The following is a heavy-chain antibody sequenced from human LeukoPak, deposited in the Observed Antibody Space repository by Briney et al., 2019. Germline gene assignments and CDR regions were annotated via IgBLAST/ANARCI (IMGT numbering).Heavy chain of an antibody. D-gene: IGHD6-19*01. J-gene: IGHJ4*02. V-gene: IGHV3-21*01. CDR2: ISSSSSYI. CDR3: ARGGIFSSGWYFDY. CDR1: GFTFSSYS. Sequence: GGSLRRSCAASGFTFSSYSMNWVRQAPGKGLEWVSSISSSSSYIYYADSGKGRFTISRDNAKNSLYLQMNSLRAEDTAVYYCARGGIFSSGWYFDYWGQGTLVTVSS.